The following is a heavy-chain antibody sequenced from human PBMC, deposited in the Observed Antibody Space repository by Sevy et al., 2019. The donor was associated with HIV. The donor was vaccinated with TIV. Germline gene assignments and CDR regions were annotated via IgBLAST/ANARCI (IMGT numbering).Heavy chain of an antibody. CDR3: AKAPSGIQLCFDY. Sequence: GGSLRLSCAASGFTFSSYGMHWVRQAPGKGLEWVAVISYVGSNKYYADSVKGRFTISRDNSKNTLYLQMNSLRAEDTAVYYCAKAPSGIQLCFDYWGQGTLVTVSS. CDR2: ISYVGSNK. J-gene: IGHJ4*02. CDR1: GFTFSSYG. D-gene: IGHD5-18*01. V-gene: IGHV3-30*18.